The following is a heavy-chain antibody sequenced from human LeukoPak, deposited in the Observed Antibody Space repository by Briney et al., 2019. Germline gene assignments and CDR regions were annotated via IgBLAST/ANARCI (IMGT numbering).Heavy chain of an antibody. CDR3: AKGVMITFGGPN. Sequence: GGSLRLSCAASGFTFSSYEMNWVRQAPGKGLEWVSYISSSGSTIYYADSVKGRFTISRDNSKNTLYLQMNSLRAEDTAVYYCAKGVMITFGGPNWGQGTLVTVSS. CDR2: ISSSGSTI. CDR1: GFTFSSYE. J-gene: IGHJ4*02. D-gene: IGHD3-16*01. V-gene: IGHV3-48*03.